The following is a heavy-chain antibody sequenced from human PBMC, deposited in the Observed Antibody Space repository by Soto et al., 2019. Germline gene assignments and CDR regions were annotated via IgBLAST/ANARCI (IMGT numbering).Heavy chain of an antibody. J-gene: IGHJ6*02. CDR3: ARDILTTSDYYYYGMDV. V-gene: IGHV1-46*03. D-gene: IGHD3-9*01. CDR2: INPSGGST. CDR1: GYTFTSYY. Sequence: GASVKVSCKASGYTFTSYYMHWVRQAPGQGLEWMGIINPSGGSTSYAQKFQGRVTMTRDTSTSTVYMELSSLRSEDTAVYYCARDILTTSDYYYYGMDVWGQGTTVTVSS.